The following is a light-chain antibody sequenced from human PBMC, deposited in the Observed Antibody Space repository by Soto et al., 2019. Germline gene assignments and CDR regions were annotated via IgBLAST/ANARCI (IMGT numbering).Light chain of an antibody. V-gene: IGLV2-8*01. J-gene: IGLJ2*01. Sequence: QSALTQPPSASGSLRQSVTISCSGTSSDVGGYDYVSWYQQHPGKAPKLMIYRVSQRPSGVPDRFSASKSGNTASLTVSGLQAEDEADYYCSSYAGSNNLIFGGGTKLTVL. CDR3: SSYAGSNNLI. CDR2: RVS. CDR1: SSDVGGYDY.